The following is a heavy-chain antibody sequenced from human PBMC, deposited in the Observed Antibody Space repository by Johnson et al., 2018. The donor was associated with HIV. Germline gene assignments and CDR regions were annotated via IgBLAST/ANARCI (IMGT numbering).Heavy chain of an antibody. D-gene: IGHD6-19*01. CDR2: IYSGGST. CDR1: GFTFDDYG. J-gene: IGHJ3*02. V-gene: IGHV3-66*01. CDR3: ARTGRALAGTPHAFDI. Sequence: VQLVESGGGLVQPGGSLRLSCVASGFTFDDYGMSWVRQVPGKGLEWVSVIYSGGSTYYADSVKGRFTISRDNSKNTVYLQMNSLRPEDTAVYYCARTGRALAGTPHAFDIWGQGTMVTVSS.